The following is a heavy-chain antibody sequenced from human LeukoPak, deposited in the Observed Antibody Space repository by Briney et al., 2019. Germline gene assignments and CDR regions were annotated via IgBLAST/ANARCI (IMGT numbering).Heavy chain of an antibody. CDR3: AIVVVPAALKGALGY. V-gene: IGHV3-30-3*01. J-gene: IGHJ4*02. D-gene: IGHD2-2*01. CDR2: ISYDGSNK. CDR1: GFTFSSYA. Sequence: GGSLRLSCAASGFTFSSYAMHWVRQAPGKGLEWVAVISYDGSNKYYADSVKGRFTISRDNSKNTLYLQMNSLRAEDTAVYYCAIVVVPAALKGALGYWGQGTLVTVSS.